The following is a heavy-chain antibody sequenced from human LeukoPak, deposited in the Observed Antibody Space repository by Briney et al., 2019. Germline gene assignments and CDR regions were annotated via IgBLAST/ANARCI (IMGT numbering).Heavy chain of an antibody. Sequence: GGSLRLSCEASGFSFSSYSMNWVRQAPGKGLEWVSYISSSSSTIYYADSVKGRFTISRDNAKNSLYLQMNSLRAEDTAVYYCARYYYDSSGYLYFDYWGQGTLVTVSS. V-gene: IGHV3-48*04. J-gene: IGHJ4*02. CDR1: GFSFSSYS. D-gene: IGHD3-22*01. CDR3: ARYYYDSSGYLYFDY. CDR2: ISSSSSTI.